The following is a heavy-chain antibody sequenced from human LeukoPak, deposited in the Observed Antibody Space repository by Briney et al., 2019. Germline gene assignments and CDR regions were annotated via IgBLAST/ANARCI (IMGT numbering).Heavy chain of an antibody. V-gene: IGHV4-59*12. CDR3: ARGSAYCSGGSCYFDY. Sequence: SETLSLTCTVSGGSINNYYWTWIRRPPGKGLEWIGYIYYNGITSYNPSLKSRVTISLNTSRNQFSLKLSSVTAADTAVYYCARGSAYCSGGSCYFDYWGQGTLVTVSS. CDR2: IYYNGIT. J-gene: IGHJ4*02. CDR1: GGSINNYY. D-gene: IGHD2-15*01.